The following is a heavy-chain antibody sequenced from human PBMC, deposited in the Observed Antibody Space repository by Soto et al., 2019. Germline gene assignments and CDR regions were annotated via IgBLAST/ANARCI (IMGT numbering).Heavy chain of an antibody. CDR1: AGSVSSGSYY. CDR2: IYYSGST. J-gene: IGHJ4*02. V-gene: IGHV4-61*01. Sequence: XGTLSRTFSVSAGSVSSGSYYWSWIRESPGKGLEWIGYIYYSGSTNYNPSLKSRVTISVDTSKNQFSLKLSSVTAADTAVYYCAREQAVAGVYYFDYWGQGTLVSVSS. D-gene: IGHD6-19*01. CDR3: AREQAVAGVYYFDY.